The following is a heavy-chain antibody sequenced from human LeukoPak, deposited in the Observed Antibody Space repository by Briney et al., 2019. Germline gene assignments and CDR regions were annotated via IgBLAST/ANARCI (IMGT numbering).Heavy chain of an antibody. CDR1: GYTFTSYG. Sequence: AASVKVSCKASGYTFTSYGISWVRQAPGQGLEWMGWISAYNGNTNYAQKLQGRVTMTTDTSTSTAYMELRSLRSDDTAVYYCARLRHYYGSGSYYIDYWGQGTLVTVSS. V-gene: IGHV1-18*01. CDR3: ARLRHYYGSGSYYIDY. CDR2: ISAYNGNT. D-gene: IGHD3-10*01. J-gene: IGHJ4*02.